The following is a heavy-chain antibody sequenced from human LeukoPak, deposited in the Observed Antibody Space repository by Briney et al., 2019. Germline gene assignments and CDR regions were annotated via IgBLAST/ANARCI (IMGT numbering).Heavy chain of an antibody. CDR2: ISTDGTNK. CDR1: GFTFSSLG. D-gene: IGHD1-26*01. CDR3: AKRYSVDWYYFDY. V-gene: IGHV3-30*18. Sequence: PGRSLRPSCAASGFTFSSLGIHWVRQAAGKGLEAVAVISTDGTNKYYADSVTVRFTISRDNSKNTLYLQMNSLRADDTAVYYCAKRYSVDWYYFDYWGQGTLVTVSS. J-gene: IGHJ4*02.